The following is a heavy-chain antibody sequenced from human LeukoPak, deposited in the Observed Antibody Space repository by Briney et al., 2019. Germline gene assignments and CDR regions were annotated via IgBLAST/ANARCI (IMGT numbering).Heavy chain of an antibody. J-gene: IGHJ4*02. CDR3: AKDREYYYDSSGYYHLIGAFDY. V-gene: IGHV3-30*04. Sequence: PGGSLRLSCVASGFTFSSYAMHWVRQAPGKGLEWVAFISYDGSNKNYADSVKGRFTISRDNSKNTLYLQMNSLRAEDTAVYYCAKDREYYYDSSGYYHLIGAFDYWGQGTLVTVSS. CDR1: GFTFSSYA. D-gene: IGHD3-22*01. CDR2: ISYDGSNK.